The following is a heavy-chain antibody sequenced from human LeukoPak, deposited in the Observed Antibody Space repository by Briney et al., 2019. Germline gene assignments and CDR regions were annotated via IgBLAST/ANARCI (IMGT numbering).Heavy chain of an antibody. Sequence: SETLSLTCTVSGYSIRSGYYWGWIRQPPGKGLEWIGSIYHSGSTYYNPSLKSRVTISVDTSRNQFSLKLSSVTAADTAVYYCARTPGFLEWLFPGNYWGQGTLVTVSS. CDR2: IYHSGST. CDR1: GYSIRSGYY. V-gene: IGHV4-38-2*02. J-gene: IGHJ4*02. CDR3: ARTPGFLEWLFPGNY. D-gene: IGHD3-3*01.